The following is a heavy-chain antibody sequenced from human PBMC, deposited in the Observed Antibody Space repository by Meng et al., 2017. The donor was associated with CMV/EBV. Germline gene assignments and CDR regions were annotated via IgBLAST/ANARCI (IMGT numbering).Heavy chain of an antibody. Sequence: GESLKISCAASGFTFSSYSMNWVRQAPGKGLEWVSYISGSSNTLYYADSVKGRFTISRDNANNSLYLQMDSLRDEDTAVYYCARERSESGGVIIDYWGQGTLVTVSS. CDR2: ISGSSNTL. CDR3: ARERSESGGVIIDY. V-gene: IGHV3-48*02. J-gene: IGHJ4*02. CDR1: GFTFSSYS. D-gene: IGHD3-10*01.